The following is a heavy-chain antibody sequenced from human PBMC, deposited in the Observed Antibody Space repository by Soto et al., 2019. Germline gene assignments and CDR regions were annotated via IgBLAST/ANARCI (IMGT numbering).Heavy chain of an antibody. J-gene: IGHJ3*02. CDR3: ARDGLGYCSGGSCYPDAFDI. CDR1: GFTFSGYS. CDR2: ISSSSSYI. V-gene: IGHV3-21*01. Sequence: PGGSLRLSCAASGFTFSGYSMNWVRQAPGKGLEWVSSISSSSSYIYYADSVKGRFTISRDNAKNSLYLQMNSLRAEDTAVYYCARDGLGYCSGGSCYPDAFDIWGQGTMVTVSS. D-gene: IGHD2-15*01.